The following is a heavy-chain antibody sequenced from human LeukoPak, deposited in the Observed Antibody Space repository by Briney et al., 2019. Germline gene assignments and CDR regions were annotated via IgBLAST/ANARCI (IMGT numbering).Heavy chain of an antibody. CDR1: GYTFTSYY. Sequence: ASVKVSCKASGYTFTSYYMHWVRQAPGQGLEWMGIINPTGGSTTYAQKFQGRVTMTRDTSTSTVYMELSSLRSDDTAVYYCARTAARRFDYWGQGTLVTVSS. J-gene: IGHJ4*02. V-gene: IGHV1-46*01. CDR3: ARTAARRFDY. CDR2: INPTGGST. D-gene: IGHD6-6*01.